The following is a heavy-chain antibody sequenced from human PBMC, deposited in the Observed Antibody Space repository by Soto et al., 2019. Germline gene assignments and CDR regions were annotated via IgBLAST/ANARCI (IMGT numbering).Heavy chain of an antibody. J-gene: IGHJ6*03. CDR2: INPSGGST. CDR3: AQSGAHYYMDV. Sequence: ASVKVSCKASGYTFTSYAMHWVRQAPGQRLEWMGWINPSGGSTSYAQKFQGRVTMTRDTSTSTVYMELSSLRSEDTAVYYCAQSGAHYYMDVWGKGTTVTVSS. D-gene: IGHD3-10*01. V-gene: IGHV1-46*03. CDR1: GYTFTSYA.